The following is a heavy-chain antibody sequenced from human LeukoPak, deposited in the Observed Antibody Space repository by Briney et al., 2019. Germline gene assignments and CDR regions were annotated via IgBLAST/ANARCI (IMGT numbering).Heavy chain of an antibody. D-gene: IGHD3-22*01. Sequence: PSEALSLTCAVHGGSFSGYYWSWIRQPPGKGLEWIGEINHSGSTNYNPSLKSRVTISVDMSRNQFSLKLSSVTAADTAVFYCARGPPTVYGGNGFYYVFDYWGQGTLVTVSS. CDR2: INHSGST. J-gene: IGHJ4*02. V-gene: IGHV4-34*01. CDR1: GGSFSGYY. CDR3: ARGPPTVYGGNGFYYVFDY.